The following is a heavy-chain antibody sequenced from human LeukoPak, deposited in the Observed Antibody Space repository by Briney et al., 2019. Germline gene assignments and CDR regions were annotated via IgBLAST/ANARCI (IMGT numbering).Heavy chain of an antibody. CDR3: AGALHDYGDSFDY. CDR1: GFTFSSYA. D-gene: IGHD4-17*01. Sequence: GGSLRLSCAASGFTFSSYAMHWVRQAPGKGLEWVAVISYDGSNKYYADSVKGRFTISRDNSKNTLYLQMNSLRAEDTAVYYCAGALHDYGDSFDYWGQGTLVTVSS. V-gene: IGHV3-30-3*01. CDR2: ISYDGSNK. J-gene: IGHJ4*02.